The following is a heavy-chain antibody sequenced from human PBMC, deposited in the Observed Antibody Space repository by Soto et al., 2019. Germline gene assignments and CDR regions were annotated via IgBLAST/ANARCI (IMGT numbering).Heavy chain of an antibody. J-gene: IGHJ5*02. D-gene: IGHD3-10*01. CDR2: IYYSGST. Sequence: SETLSLTCSVSGGSISSSANSWGWIRQPPGKGLEWIGYIYYSGSTNYNPSLKSRVTISVDTSKNQFSLKLSSVTAADTAVYYCARAGGSGSYYFRYWFDPWGQGTLVTVSS. CDR1: GGSISSSANS. CDR3: ARAGGSGSYYFRYWFDP. V-gene: IGHV4-61*08.